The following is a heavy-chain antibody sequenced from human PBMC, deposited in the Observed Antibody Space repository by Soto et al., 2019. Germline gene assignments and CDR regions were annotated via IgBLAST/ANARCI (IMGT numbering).Heavy chain of an antibody. V-gene: IGHV3-23*01. J-gene: IGHJ4*02. Sequence: GGSLRLSCAAAGFMFSSYGMSWVRQAPGKGLQWVATIHPSGGSTHYAESVRGRFTISRDNSRDTLYLQMNSLRAEDTAVYYCAKDPSTGPPDCWGKGALVTVS. CDR3: AKDPSTGPPDC. CDR2: IHPSGGST. D-gene: IGHD3-9*01. CDR1: GFMFSSYG.